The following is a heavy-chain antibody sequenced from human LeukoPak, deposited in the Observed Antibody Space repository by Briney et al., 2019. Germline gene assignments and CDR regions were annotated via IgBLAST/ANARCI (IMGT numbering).Heavy chain of an antibody. J-gene: IGHJ5*02. Sequence: SETLSLTCTVSGGSVSGYYWSWIRQPPGKGLEWIGYIYYSGSTNYNPSLKSRVTISVDTSENQFSLKLTSVTAADTAVYYCARDREYISSGLVWFDPWGHGILVTVSS. CDR2: IYYSGST. D-gene: IGHD6-6*01. CDR3: ARDREYISSGLVWFDP. V-gene: IGHV4-59*02. CDR1: GGSVSGYY.